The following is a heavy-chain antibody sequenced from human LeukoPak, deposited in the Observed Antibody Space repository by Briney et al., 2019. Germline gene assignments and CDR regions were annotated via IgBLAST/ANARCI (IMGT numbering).Heavy chain of an antibody. J-gene: IGHJ3*02. CDR3: ARGRTVTTMDAFDI. V-gene: IGHV3-48*03. Sequence: PGGSLRLSCAASGFTFSSYEMNWARQAPGKGLEWVSYISSSGSTIYYADSVKGRFTISRDNAKNSLYLQMNSLRAEDTAVYYCARGRTVTTMDAFDIWGQGTMVTVSS. D-gene: IGHD4-11*01. CDR2: ISSSGSTI. CDR1: GFTFSSYE.